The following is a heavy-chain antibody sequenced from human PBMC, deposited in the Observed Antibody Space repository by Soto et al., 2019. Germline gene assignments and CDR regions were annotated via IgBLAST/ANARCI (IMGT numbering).Heavy chain of an antibody. J-gene: IGHJ4*02. CDR2: ISSSSSTI. Sequence: PGGSLRLSCAASGFTFSSYSMNWVRQAPGKGLEWVAYISSSSSTIYYADSVKGRFTISRDNAKNSLYLQMNRLRDEETAVYYCARGERYSSGWYGSDDYWGQGTLVTVSS. D-gene: IGHD6-19*01. V-gene: IGHV3-48*02. CDR3: ARGERYSSGWYGSDDY. CDR1: GFTFSSYS.